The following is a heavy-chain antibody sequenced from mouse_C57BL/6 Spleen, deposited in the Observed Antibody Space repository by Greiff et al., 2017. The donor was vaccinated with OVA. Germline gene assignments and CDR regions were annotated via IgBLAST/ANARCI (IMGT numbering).Heavy chain of an antibody. CDR3: AKVYGSSYGDWYFDV. J-gene: IGHJ1*03. D-gene: IGHD1-1*01. CDR1: GFTFSDYY. V-gene: IGHV5-16*01. Sequence: EVKLQESEGGLVQPGSSMKLSCTASGFTFSDYYMAWVRQVPEKGLEWVANINYDGSSTYYLDSLKSRFIISRDNAKNILYLQMSSLKSEDTATYYCAKVYGSSYGDWYFDVWGTGTTVTVSS. CDR2: INYDGSST.